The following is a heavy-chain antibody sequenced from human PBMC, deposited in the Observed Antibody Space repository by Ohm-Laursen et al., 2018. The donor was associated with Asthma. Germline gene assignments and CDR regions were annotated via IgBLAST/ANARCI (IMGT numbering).Heavy chain of an antibody. V-gene: IGHV3-30*18. CDR2: ISYDGTST. Sequence: SLRLSCAASGFTFSDYGSHWVRQAPGKGLEWVAVISYDGTSTYYADSVKGRFTISRDDSKNTLFLQMNSLRIEDTAVYYCTKDRYCTSSRCPTDYWGQGTLVTASS. J-gene: IGHJ4*02. D-gene: IGHD2-2*01. CDR3: TKDRYCTSSRCPTDY. CDR1: GFTFSDYG.